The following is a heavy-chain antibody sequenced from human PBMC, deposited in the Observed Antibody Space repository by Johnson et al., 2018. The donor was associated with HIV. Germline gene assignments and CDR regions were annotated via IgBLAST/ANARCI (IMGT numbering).Heavy chain of an antibody. D-gene: IGHD1-26*01. CDR3: AKDLRSGKRREAFDI. Sequence: QVQLVESGGGVVHPGRSLRLSCAASGFTFSSYGMHWVRQAPGKGLEWVAVIWYDGSNKYYADYVKGRFTISRDNSKNTLYLQMNSLRAEDTAVYYCAKDLRSGKRREAFDIWGQGTMVTVSS. CDR1: GFTFSSYG. J-gene: IGHJ3*02. CDR2: IWYDGSNK. V-gene: IGHV3-33*06.